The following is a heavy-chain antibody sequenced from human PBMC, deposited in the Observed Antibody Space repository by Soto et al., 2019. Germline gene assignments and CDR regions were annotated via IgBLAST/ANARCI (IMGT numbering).Heavy chain of an antibody. Sequence: ITLKESGPTLATPTQPLTVTCTFSGFSLSTNGVGVGWIRQPPGKALEWLALIYWDDDKRYSPSLQTRLTVTKDTSRTPVVLTMTNMDPVDTATYYCPHIRFAGWYSEYDYWGQGSLVTVSS. V-gene: IGHV2-5*02. J-gene: IGHJ4*02. D-gene: IGHD6-19*01. CDR2: IYWDDDK. CDR1: GFSLSTNGVG. CDR3: PHIRFAGWYSEYDY.